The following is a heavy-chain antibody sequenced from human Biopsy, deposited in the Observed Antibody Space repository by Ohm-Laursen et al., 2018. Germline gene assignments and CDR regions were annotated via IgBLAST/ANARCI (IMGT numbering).Heavy chain of an antibody. J-gene: IGHJ5*02. Sequence: SETLSLTCTVSGGSISSSTTYYWAWLRQPRGKGLEWIGSIYNTETTFYNPSLKSRVTISVDTSTNQFSLKVSSVTAADTALYFCARHPTGFWFDPWGHGTLVTVSS. CDR1: GGSISSSTTYY. CDR3: ARHPTGFWFDP. V-gene: IGHV4-39*01. CDR2: IYNTETT.